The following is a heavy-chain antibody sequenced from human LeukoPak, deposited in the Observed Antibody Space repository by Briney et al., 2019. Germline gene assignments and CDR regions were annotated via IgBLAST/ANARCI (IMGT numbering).Heavy chain of an antibody. V-gene: IGHV1-69*04. Sequence: ASVTVSCKASGGTFSSYAISWVRQAPGQGLEWMGRIIPILGIANYAQKFQGRVTITADKSTSTAYMELSSLRSEGTAVYYCARGSQDIVVVPAAMDEDAFDIWSQGTMVTVSS. CDR3: ARGSQDIVVVPAAMDEDAFDI. J-gene: IGHJ3*02. D-gene: IGHD2-2*01. CDR2: IIPILGIA. CDR1: GGTFSSYA.